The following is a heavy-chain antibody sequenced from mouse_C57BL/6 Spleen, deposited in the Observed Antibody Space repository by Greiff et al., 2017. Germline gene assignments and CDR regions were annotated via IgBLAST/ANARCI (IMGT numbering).Heavy chain of an antibody. Sequence: EVQLQESGPGLVKPSQSLSLTCSVTGYSITSGYYWNWIRQFPGNKLEWMGYISYDGSNNYNPSLKNRISITRDTSKNQFFLKLNSVTTEDTATYYCARYSNYVDYWGQGTTLTVSS. V-gene: IGHV3-6*01. D-gene: IGHD2-5*01. J-gene: IGHJ2*01. CDR1: GYSITSGYY. CDR3: ARYSNYVDY. CDR2: ISYDGSN.